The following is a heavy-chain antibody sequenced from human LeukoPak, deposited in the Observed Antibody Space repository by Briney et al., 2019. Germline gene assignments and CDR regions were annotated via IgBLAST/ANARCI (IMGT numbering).Heavy chain of an antibody. Sequence: GGSLRLSCAASGFTFSSYAMSWVRQAPGKGLEWVSGISGRGGSTYDADSVKGRFTISRDNSKNTLYLQMNSLRAEDTAVYYCAKVPAVLAGVGAFDIWGQGTMVTVSS. J-gene: IGHJ3*02. CDR1: GFTFSSYA. D-gene: IGHD2-2*01. CDR3: AKVPAVLAGVGAFDI. V-gene: IGHV3-23*01. CDR2: ISGRGGST.